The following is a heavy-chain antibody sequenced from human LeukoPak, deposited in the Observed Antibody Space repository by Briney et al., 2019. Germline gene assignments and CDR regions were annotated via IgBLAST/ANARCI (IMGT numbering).Heavy chain of an antibody. CDR3: ARGLGYCSSTSCYTEDYYYYYYMDV. D-gene: IGHD2-2*02. CDR2: INRNGNT. CDR1: DEPFSGYY. J-gene: IGHJ6*03. V-gene: IGHV4-34*01. Sequence: SETLSLTCAISDEPFSGYYWGWIRQPPGKGLELIGEINRNGNTDYNPSLKSRVTISVDTSKNQFSLKLSSVTAADTAVYYCARGLGYCSSTSCYTEDYYYYYYMDVWGKGTTVTVSS.